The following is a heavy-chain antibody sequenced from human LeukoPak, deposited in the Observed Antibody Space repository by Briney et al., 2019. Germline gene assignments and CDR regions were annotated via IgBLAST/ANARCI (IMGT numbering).Heavy chain of an antibody. D-gene: IGHD6-19*01. V-gene: IGHV3-9*01. CDR3: AKDTHSGIAVAGTN. CDR2: ISWNSGSI. CDR1: GFTFDDYA. Sequence: PGGSLRLSCAASGFTFDDYAMHWVRQAPGKGLEWVSGISWNSGSIGYADSVKGRFTISRDNAKNSLYLQMNSLRAEDTALYYCAKDTHSGIAVAGTNWGQGTLVTVSS. J-gene: IGHJ4*02.